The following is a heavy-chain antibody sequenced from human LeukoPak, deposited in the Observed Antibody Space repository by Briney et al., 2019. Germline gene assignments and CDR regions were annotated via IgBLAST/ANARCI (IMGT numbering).Heavy chain of an antibody. CDR1: GFTFSSHA. CDR3: ARDMTSRGYIRLREYYFDY. D-gene: IGHD5-18*01. J-gene: IGHJ4*02. V-gene: IGHV3-7*04. CDR2: IKQDGSEK. Sequence: PGGSLRLSCAASGFTFSSHAMTWVRQAPGKGLEWVANIKQDGSEKYYVDSVKGRFTISRDNAKNSLYLQMNSLRAEDTAVYYCARDMTSRGYIRLREYYFDYWGQGTLVTVSS.